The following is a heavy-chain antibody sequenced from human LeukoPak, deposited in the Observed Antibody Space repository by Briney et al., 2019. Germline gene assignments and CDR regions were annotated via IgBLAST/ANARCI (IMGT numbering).Heavy chain of an antibody. CDR2: IYYSWST. V-gene: IGHV4-59*01. CDR1: GGSTSSYF. J-gene: IGHJ6*02. CDR3: ARDGLSLPPRRFGMDV. Sequence: PSETLSLTCSVAGGSTSSYFCSWIRQPPGKGLELIGYIYYSWSTNYNPSLKSRVTISVDTTKNQFSLKLSSVPAADTAVYYCARDGLSLPPRRFGMDVWGQGTTVIVSS. D-gene: IGHD3-22*01.